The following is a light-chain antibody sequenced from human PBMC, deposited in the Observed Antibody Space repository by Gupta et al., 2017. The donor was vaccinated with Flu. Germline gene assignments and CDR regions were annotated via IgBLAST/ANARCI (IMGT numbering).Light chain of an antibody. CDR2: ADS. CDR3: QVFYSRSDLYV. V-gene: IGLV3-21*03. CDR1: NIGSYS. Sequence: GKTARIPCGGNNIGSYSVNWYQKRPGQAPVLVIYADSDRPSGIPARFSGSNSGNTATLIISRVEAGDEGDYYCQVFYSRSDLYVFGTGTKVTVL. J-gene: IGLJ1*01.